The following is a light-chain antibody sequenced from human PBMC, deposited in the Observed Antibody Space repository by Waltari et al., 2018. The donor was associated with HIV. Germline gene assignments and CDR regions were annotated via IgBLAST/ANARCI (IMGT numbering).Light chain of an antibody. CDR1: SPNIGSNY. J-gene: IGLJ3*02. CDR3: AAWDDSLSGRV. Sequence: QSVLTQSPSASGTPGQRVTISCSGSSPNIGSNYVYWYQQPPGTSPKLLRYWSNQRPPGVPYRFSGSKSGTSAYLAISGLRSEDEADYYCAAWDDSLSGRVFGGGTKLTVL. CDR2: WSN. V-gene: IGLV1-47*01.